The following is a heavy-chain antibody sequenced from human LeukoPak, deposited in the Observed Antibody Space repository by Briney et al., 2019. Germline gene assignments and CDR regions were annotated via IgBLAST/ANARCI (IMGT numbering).Heavy chain of an antibody. D-gene: IGHD3-10*01. CDR2: IYPRDSAT. CDR3: ATRYGSGTYYPFDY. J-gene: IGHJ4*02. V-gene: IGHV5-51*01. Sequence: GESLKISCKGSGYNFINYWIGWVRQVPGKGLEWMGIIYPRDSATRYRPSFQGQVTILVDKSINAAYLQWSSLKASDTAIYYCATRYGSGTYYPFDYWGQGTLVTVSS. CDR1: GYNFINYW.